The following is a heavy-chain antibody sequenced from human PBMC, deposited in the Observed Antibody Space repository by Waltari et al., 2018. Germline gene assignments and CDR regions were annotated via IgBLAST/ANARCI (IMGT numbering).Heavy chain of an antibody. Sequence: QVQLVESGGGVVQPGRSLRLSCAASGFTFSSYAMHWVRQAPGKGLEWVAVISYDGSNKYYADSVKGRFTISRDNSKNTLYLQMNSLRAEDTAVYYCARDLSPIVVVPAAIGYWGQGTLVTVSS. D-gene: IGHD2-2*01. CDR1: GFTFSSYA. CDR2: ISYDGSNK. J-gene: IGHJ4*02. V-gene: IGHV3-30-3*01. CDR3: ARDLSPIVVVPAAIGY.